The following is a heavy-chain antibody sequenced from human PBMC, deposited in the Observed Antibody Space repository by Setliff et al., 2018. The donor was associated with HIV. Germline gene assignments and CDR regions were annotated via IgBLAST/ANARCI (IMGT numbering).Heavy chain of an antibody. Sequence: SLTCVVSGGSISSYNWWSWVRQPPGKGLEWIGEMYPSGSTNYNSSLKSRVTISVDKSKNQFSLKLSSVTAADTAVYYCARVLVFGSAMARGGYFDYWGQGTPVT. V-gene: IGHV4-4*02. CDR1: GGSISSYNW. CDR2: MYPSGST. CDR3: ARVLVFGSAMARGGYFDY. J-gene: IGHJ4*02. D-gene: IGHD5-18*01.